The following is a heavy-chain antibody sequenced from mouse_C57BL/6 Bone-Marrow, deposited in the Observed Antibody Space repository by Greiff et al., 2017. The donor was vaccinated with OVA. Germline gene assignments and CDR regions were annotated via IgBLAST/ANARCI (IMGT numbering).Heavy chain of an antibody. CDR1: GFSLSTFGMG. V-gene: IGHV8-8*01. Sequence: QVTLKVSGPGILQPSQTLSLSCSFSGFSLSTFGMGVGWIRQPSGKGLVWLAHIWWDDDKYYNPALKSRLPISKDTSKNQVFLKIANVDTADTATYYCARIASGSSPWYFDVWGTGTTVTVSS. J-gene: IGHJ1*03. CDR3: ARIASGSSPWYFDV. D-gene: IGHD1-1*01. CDR2: IWWDDDK.